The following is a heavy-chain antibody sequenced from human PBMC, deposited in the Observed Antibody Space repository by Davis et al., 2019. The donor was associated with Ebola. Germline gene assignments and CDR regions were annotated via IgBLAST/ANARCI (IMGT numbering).Heavy chain of an antibody. D-gene: IGHD3-3*01. CDR3: ARGFGVAHDAFDI. CDR1: GGSISSSSYY. V-gene: IGHV4-39*01. J-gene: IGHJ3*02. CDR2: IYYSGST. Sequence: MPGGSLRLSCTVSGGSISSSSYYWGWIRQPPGKGLEWIGSIYYSGSTYYNPSLKSRVTISVDTSKNQFSLKLSSVTAADTAVYYCARGFGVAHDAFDIWGQGTMVTVSS.